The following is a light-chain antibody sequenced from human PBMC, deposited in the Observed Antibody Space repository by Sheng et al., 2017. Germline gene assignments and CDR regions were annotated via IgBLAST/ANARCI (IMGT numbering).Light chain of an antibody. V-gene: IGKV3-20*01. CDR2: GGS. Sequence: VLTQSPATLSLSPGDTATLSCRASQTISTYLAWYQQKPGQAPSLLIYGGSSRATGIPDRFSGSGSGTDFTLTISRLEPEDFAVYYCQRYAGSTWTFGQGTKVEIK. CDR3: QRYAGSTWT. J-gene: IGKJ1*01. CDR1: QTISTY.